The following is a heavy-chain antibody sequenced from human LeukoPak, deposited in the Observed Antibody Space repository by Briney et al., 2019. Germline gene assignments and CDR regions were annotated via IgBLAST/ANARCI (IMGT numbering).Heavy chain of an antibody. D-gene: IGHD3-9*01. CDR2: MNPNSGNT. Sequence: ASVKVSCKASGYTFTSYDINWVRQATGQGLEWMGWMNPNSGNTGYAQKFQGRVTITRNTSISTAYMELSSLRSEDTAVYYCAREDDVLADNAFDIWGQGTMVTVSS. V-gene: IGHV1-8*03. CDR3: AREDDVLADNAFDI. J-gene: IGHJ3*02. CDR1: GYTFTSYD.